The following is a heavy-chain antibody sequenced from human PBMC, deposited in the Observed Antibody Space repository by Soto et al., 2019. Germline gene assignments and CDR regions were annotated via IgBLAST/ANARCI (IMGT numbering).Heavy chain of an antibody. D-gene: IGHD4-17*01. J-gene: IGHJ6*02. CDR1: GGTLSNYA. CDR2: FIPIFNTA. Sequence: QVQLVQSGAEVKKPGSSVKVSCKASGGTLSNYAFTWVRQAPGQGLEWLGGFIPIFNTANNAKKFQGRVTITADESTSTAYMEVNSLRSEDTAVYYCARVRPTDYVGNYNNGMDVWGQGTTVTVSS. V-gene: IGHV1-69*01. CDR3: ARVRPTDYVGNYNNGMDV.